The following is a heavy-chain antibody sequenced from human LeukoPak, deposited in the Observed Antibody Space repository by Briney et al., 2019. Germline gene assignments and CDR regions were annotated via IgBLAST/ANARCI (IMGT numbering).Heavy chain of an antibody. CDR3: ARERYCSSTSCYPWGYYYYYMDV. D-gene: IGHD2-2*01. Sequence: SQTLSLTCAISGDIVSSNSAAWNWIRQSPSRGLEWLGRTYYRSKWYNDYAVSVKSRITINPDTSKNQFSLQLNSVTPEDTAVYYCARERYCSSTSCYPWGYYYYYMDVWGKGTTVTVSS. CDR2: TYYRSKWYN. CDR1: GDIVSSNSAA. V-gene: IGHV6-1*01. J-gene: IGHJ6*03.